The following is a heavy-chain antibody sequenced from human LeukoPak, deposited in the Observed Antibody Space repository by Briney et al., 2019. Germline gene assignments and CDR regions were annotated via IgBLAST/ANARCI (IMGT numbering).Heavy chain of an antibody. CDR1: GFTFRSYG. CDR2: ISDDGSNK. CDR3: AKDLGGGDYDPMLDP. V-gene: IGHV3-30*18. D-gene: IGHD4-17*01. Sequence: PGRSLRLSCAASGFTFRSYGMHWGRQAPGKGLEWVAVISDDGSNKYYADSVKGRFTISRDNSENTLYLQMNSLRTEDTAVYYCAKDLGGGDYDPMLDPWGQGALVTVSS. J-gene: IGHJ5*02.